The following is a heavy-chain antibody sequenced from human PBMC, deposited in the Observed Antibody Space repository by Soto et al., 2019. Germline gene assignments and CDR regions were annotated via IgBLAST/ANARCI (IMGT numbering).Heavy chain of an antibody. D-gene: IGHD3-22*01. CDR1: GGTFSSYA. CDR3: AREGPNYYDSSGRYFDY. Sequence: GASVKVSCKASGGTFSSYAISWVRQAPGQGLEWMGGIIPIFGTANYAQKFQGRVTITADESTSTAYMELSSLRSEDTAVYYCAREGPNYYDSSGRYFDYWGQGTLVTVSS. CDR2: IIPIFGTA. V-gene: IGHV1-69*13. J-gene: IGHJ4*02.